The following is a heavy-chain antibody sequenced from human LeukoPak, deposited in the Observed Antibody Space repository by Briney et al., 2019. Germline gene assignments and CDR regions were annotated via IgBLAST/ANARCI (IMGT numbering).Heavy chain of an antibody. V-gene: IGHV3-74*01. CDR2: INSDGSST. CDR1: GFTFSSYW. D-gene: IGHD5-12*01. Sequence: TGGSLRLSCAASGFTFSSYWMHWVRQAPGKGLVWVSRINSDGSSTSYADSVKGRFTISRDNAKNTLYLQMNSLRAEDTAVYYCARVYSGYDPFDYWGQGTLVTVSS. J-gene: IGHJ4*02. CDR3: ARVYSGYDPFDY.